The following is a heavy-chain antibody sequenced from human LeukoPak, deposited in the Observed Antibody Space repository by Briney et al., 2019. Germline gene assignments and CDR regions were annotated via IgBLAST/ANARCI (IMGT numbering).Heavy chain of an antibody. CDR3: ARLGIVASGPNWFDP. D-gene: IGHD2-21*01. J-gene: IGHJ5*02. CDR1: GFTFSTLW. V-gene: IGHV3-7*01. CDR2: INQDESAK. Sequence: PGGALRLSCAASGFTFSTLWMSWVRQAPGRGLEWVANINQDESAKYYLNSVEGRFTVSRDNGKNTLYLQMNSLRDEDTAVYYCARLGIVASGPNWFDPWGQGALVTVSS.